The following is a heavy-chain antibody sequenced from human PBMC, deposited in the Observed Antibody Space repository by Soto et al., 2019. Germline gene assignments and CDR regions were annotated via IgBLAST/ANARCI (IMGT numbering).Heavy chain of an antibody. Sequence: GGSLRLSCAASGFTFSSYAMSWVRQAPGKGLEWVSAISGSGGSTYYADSVKGRFTISRDNSKNTLYLQMNSLRAEDTAVYYCARRDNRNYALGYWGQGTLVTVSS. CDR3: ARRDNRNYALGY. J-gene: IGHJ4*02. D-gene: IGHD1-7*01. V-gene: IGHV3-23*01. CDR1: GFTFSSYA. CDR2: ISGSGGST.